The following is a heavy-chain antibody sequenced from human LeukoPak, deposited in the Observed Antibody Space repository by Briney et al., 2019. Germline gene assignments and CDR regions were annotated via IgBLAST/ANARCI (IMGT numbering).Heavy chain of an antibody. V-gene: IGHV1-69*06. J-gene: IGHJ4*02. CDR3: ARLDYYDSSGSPNY. CDR2: IIPIFGTA. CDR1: GYTFTGYY. D-gene: IGHD3-22*01. Sequence: ASVKVSCKASGYTFTGYYMHWVRQAPGQGLEWMGGIIPIFGTANYAQKFQGRVTITADKSTSTAYMELSSLRSEDTAVYYCARLDYYDSSGSPNYWGQGTLVTVSS.